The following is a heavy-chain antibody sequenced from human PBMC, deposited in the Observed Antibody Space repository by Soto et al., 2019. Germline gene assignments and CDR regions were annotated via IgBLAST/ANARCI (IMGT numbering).Heavy chain of an antibody. Sequence: SQTLSLTCAISGGSVSSNSAAWNWIRQSPSRGLEWLGRTYYRSKWYNDYAVSVKSRITINPDTSKNQFSLQLNSVTPEDTAVYYCARDYGDYGYYYYGMDVWGQGTTVTVSS. CDR1: GGSVSSNSAA. J-gene: IGHJ6*02. CDR3: ARDYGDYGYYYYGMDV. D-gene: IGHD4-17*01. V-gene: IGHV6-1*01. CDR2: TYYRSKWYN.